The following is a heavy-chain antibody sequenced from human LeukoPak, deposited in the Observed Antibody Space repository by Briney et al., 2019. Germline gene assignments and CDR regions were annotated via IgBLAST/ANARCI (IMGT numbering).Heavy chain of an antibody. J-gene: IGHJ5*02. CDR2: IYYSGST. V-gene: IGHV4-39*07. CDR3: TRGTTYYDFWSGYYLFDP. Sequence: SETLSLTCTVSGGSISSSSYYWGWIRQPPGKGLEWIGSIYYSGSTYYNPSLKSRVAISVDTSKNQSSLKLSSVTAADTAVYYCTRGTTYYDFWSGYYLFDPWGQGTLVTVSS. CDR1: GGSISSSSYY. D-gene: IGHD3-3*01.